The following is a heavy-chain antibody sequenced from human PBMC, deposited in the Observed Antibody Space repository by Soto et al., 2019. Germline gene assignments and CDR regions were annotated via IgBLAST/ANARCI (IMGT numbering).Heavy chain of an antibody. CDR3: AKSQLSGSGPLS. Sequence: GGSLRLSCAASGFTFSSYAMSWVRQAPGKGLEWVSAISGSGGSTYYADSVKGRFTISRDDSKNTLYLQMNSLRAEDTAVYYCAKSQLSGSGPLSWGQGTLVTVSS. CDR2: ISGSGGST. D-gene: IGHD2-15*01. J-gene: IGHJ5*02. CDR1: GFTFSSYA. V-gene: IGHV3-23*01.